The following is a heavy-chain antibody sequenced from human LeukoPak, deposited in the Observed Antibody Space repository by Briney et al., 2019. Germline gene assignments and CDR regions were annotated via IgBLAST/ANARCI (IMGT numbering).Heavy chain of an antibody. Sequence: SETLSLTCTVSGDSISTYHWNWIRQPPGKGLEWIGHIHYSGSTNYNPSLNSRVTISVDTSKSQFSLKLNSVTAADTAVYYCARRVSGSGFGESNWFDPWGQGTLVTVSS. CDR2: IHYSGST. J-gene: IGHJ5*02. CDR3: ARRVSGSGFGESNWFDP. V-gene: IGHV4-59*08. D-gene: IGHD3-10*01. CDR1: GDSISTYH.